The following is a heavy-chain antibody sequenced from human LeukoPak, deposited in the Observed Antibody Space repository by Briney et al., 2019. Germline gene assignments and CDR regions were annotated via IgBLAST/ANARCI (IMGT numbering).Heavy chain of an antibody. CDR3: ARLKVGPQWLVHFDY. Sequence: SETLSLTCTVSGGSISSSSYYWGWIRQPPGKGLEWIGSIYYSGSTYYNPSLKSRVTISVDTSKNQFSLKLSSVTAADTAVYYCARLKVGPQWLVHFDYWGQGTLVTVSS. CDR2: IYYSGST. D-gene: IGHD6-19*01. J-gene: IGHJ4*02. V-gene: IGHV4-39*01. CDR1: GGSISSSSYY.